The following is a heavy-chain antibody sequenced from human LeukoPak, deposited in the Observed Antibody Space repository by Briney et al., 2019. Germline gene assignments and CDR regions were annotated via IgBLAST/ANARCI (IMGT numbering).Heavy chain of an antibody. D-gene: IGHD3-10*01. J-gene: IGHJ4*02. Sequence: GASVKVSYKTSGYTFSGHYMHWVRQAPGQGLEWMGWINPKSGATNYAQKFRGRVTMTMETSISTAYMDLSGLRSDDTAVYYCARDKGLGFGDLLFDQWGQGTLVTVSS. V-gene: IGHV1-2*02. CDR3: ARDKGLGFGDLLFDQ. CDR2: INPKSGAT. CDR1: GYTFSGHY.